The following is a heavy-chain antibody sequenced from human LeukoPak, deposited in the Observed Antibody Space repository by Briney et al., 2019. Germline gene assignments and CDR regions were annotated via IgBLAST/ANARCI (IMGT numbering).Heavy chain of an antibody. Sequence: GGSLRLSCAASGFTFSSYWMSWVRQAPGKGLEWVANIKQDGSEKCYVDSVKGRFTISRDNAKNSLYLQKNSLRAEDTAVYYCARDWNIVVVPAAMSWFDPWGQGTLVTVSS. V-gene: IGHV3-7*01. D-gene: IGHD2-2*01. CDR2: IKQDGSEK. CDR1: GFTFSSYW. J-gene: IGHJ5*02. CDR3: ARDWNIVVVPAAMSWFDP.